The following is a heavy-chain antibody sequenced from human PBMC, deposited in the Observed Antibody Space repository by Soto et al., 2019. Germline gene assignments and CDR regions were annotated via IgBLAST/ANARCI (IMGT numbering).Heavy chain of an antibody. D-gene: IGHD3-10*01. CDR3: ARGRYSYETIYYKFYYSALDV. J-gene: IGHJ6*02. Sequence: KTSETLSLTCGVYGGSIRGYYWSWIRQSPGKGLEWIGDINDNGGTNYNPSLKSRVTTSLDTSKKQVSLMVSSVTAADTAAYHCARGRYSYETIYYKFYYSALDVWGQGTTVTVSS. CDR1: GGSIRGYY. CDR2: INDNGGT. V-gene: IGHV4-34*01.